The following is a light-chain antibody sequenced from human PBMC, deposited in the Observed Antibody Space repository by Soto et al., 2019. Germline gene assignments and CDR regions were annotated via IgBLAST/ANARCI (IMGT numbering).Light chain of an antibody. CDR1: SSDVGGYNY. CDR2: EVS. J-gene: IGLJ3*02. V-gene: IGLV2-14*01. Sequence: QSALTQPASVSGSPGQSITISCTGTSSDVGGYNYVSWYQQHPGKAPKLMIYEVSNRPSGVSNRFSGSKSGNTASLTISGLQAEAEADYYCSSYARSNTLMFGRGTKVTV. CDR3: SSYARSNTLM.